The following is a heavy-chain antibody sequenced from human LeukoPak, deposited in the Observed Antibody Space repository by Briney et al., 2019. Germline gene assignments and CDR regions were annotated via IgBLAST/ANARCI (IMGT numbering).Heavy chain of an antibody. CDR1: GFTFDSHA. Sequence: PGGSLRLSCAASGFTFDSHAMNWVRQAPGKGLEWVAVISYDGSNKYYADSVKGRFTISRDNSKNTLYLQMNSLRAEDTAVYYYAKPLHYYDSSGYSPEYYFDYWGQGTLVTVSS. J-gene: IGHJ4*02. CDR2: ISYDGSNK. CDR3: AKPLHYYDSSGYSPEYYFDY. D-gene: IGHD3-22*01. V-gene: IGHV3-30*18.